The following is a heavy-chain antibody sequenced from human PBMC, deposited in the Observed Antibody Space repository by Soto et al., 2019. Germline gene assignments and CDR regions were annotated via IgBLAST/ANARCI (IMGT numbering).Heavy chain of an antibody. CDR3: ARDPSAGDSAGY. CDR2: IIPILGIA. D-gene: IGHD2-21*01. CDR1: GGTFSSYT. J-gene: IGHJ4*02. V-gene: IGHV1-69*04. Sequence: SVKVSCKASGGTFSSYTISWVRQAPGQGLEWMGRIIPILGIANYAQKFRGRVTITADKSTSTAYMELSSLRSEDTAVYYCARDPSAGDSAGYWGQGTLVTVSS.